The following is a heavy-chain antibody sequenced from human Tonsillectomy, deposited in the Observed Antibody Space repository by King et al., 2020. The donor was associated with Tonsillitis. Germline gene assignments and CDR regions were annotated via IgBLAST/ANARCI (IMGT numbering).Heavy chain of an antibody. Sequence: VQLVESGGGLVKPGGSLRLSCAASGFTFSRYSMNWVRQAPGKGLEWVSSISSSSSYIYYADSVKGRFTISRDNAKNSLYLQMNSLRAEETAVYYCAGYPAAAMGNDYWGQGTLVTVAS. CDR2: ISSSSSYI. CDR3: AGYPAAAMGNDY. J-gene: IGHJ4*02. CDR1: GFTFSRYS. D-gene: IGHD2-2*01. V-gene: IGHV3-21*01.